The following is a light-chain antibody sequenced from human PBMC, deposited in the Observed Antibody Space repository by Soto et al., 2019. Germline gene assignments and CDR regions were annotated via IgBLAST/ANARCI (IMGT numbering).Light chain of an antibody. Sequence: QSALNQPASVSGSPGQSITISCTGTSSDVGGYNYVSWYQQHPGKAPKLMIYDVSNRPSGVSNRFSGSKSGNTASLTISGLQAEDEADYYCSSYTSSSPYVFGTGTKVTV. V-gene: IGLV2-14*01. CDR2: DVS. CDR3: SSYTSSSPYV. J-gene: IGLJ1*01. CDR1: SSDVGGYNY.